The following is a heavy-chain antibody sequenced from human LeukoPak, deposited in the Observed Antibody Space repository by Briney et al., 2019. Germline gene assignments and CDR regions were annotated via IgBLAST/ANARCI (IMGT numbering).Heavy chain of an antibody. Sequence: PSETLSPTCTVSGYSISSGYYWGWIRQPPGKGLEWIGSIYYSGSTYYKSSLKSRVTVSVGTSKNQFSLKLSSVTAADTAVYYCASLRERSYYARGFDYWGQGTLVTVSS. CDR1: GYSISSGYY. CDR2: IYYSGST. CDR3: ASLRERSYYARGFDY. D-gene: IGHD1-26*01. V-gene: IGHV4-38-2*02. J-gene: IGHJ4*02.